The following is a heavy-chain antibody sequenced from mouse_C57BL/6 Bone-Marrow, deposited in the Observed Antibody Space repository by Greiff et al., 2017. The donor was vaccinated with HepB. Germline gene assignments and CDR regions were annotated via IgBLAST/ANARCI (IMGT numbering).Heavy chain of an antibody. V-gene: IGHV1-59*01. CDR1: GYTFTSYW. D-gene: IGHD3-2*02. J-gene: IGHJ4*01. Sequence: QVQLQQPGAELVRPGPSVKLSCKASGYTFTSYWMHWVKQRPGQGLEWIGVIDPSDSYTNYNQKFKGKATLTVDTSSSTAYMQLSSLTSEDSAVYYCARSGDSSGYEDAMDYWGQGTSVTVSS. CDR3: ARSGDSSGYEDAMDY. CDR2: IDPSDSYT.